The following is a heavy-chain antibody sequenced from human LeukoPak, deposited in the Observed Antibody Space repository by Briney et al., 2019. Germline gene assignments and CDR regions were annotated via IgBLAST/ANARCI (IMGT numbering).Heavy chain of an antibody. V-gene: IGHV3-20*04. CDR2: INWNGGRT. J-gene: IGHJ6*03. Sequence: GSVGLSCAASGCSFDDYGMRWVGQAPGKGMEGVSGINWNGGRTGYAESVKGRLTIYRDSAKNSLYLQMNSLRAEDTALYYCAREKDQYYYYYMDVWGKGTTVTVSS. CDR1: GCSFDDYG. CDR3: AREKDQYYYYYMDV.